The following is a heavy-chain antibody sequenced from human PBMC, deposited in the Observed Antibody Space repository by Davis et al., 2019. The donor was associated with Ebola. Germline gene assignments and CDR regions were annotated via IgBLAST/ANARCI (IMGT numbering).Heavy chain of an antibody. J-gene: IGHJ5*02. CDR3: ARLRVAAAGYDL. CDR2: VYYSGST. V-gene: IGHV4-59*08. CDR1: GGSISSYY. D-gene: IGHD6-13*01. Sequence: PSETLSLTCTVSGGSISSYYWNWIRQPPGKGLEWIGYVYYSGSTNYNPSLESRVTISVDTSKNQFSLKLSSVTAADTAVYYCARLRVAAAGYDLWGQGTLVTVSS.